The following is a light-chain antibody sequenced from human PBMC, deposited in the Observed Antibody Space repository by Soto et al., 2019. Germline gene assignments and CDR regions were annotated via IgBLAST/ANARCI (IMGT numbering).Light chain of an antibody. Sequence: QSVLTQTPSVSGAPGQKITMSCTGSSSNIGAGYDVHWYQQVPGAAPRLLIYGDNSRPSGVPDRFSASKSGASASLAITGLQGEDEANYYCQSYDISLSGVIFGAGTKLTVL. CDR1: SSNIGAGYD. CDR3: QSYDISLSGVI. CDR2: GDN. V-gene: IGLV1-40*01. J-gene: IGLJ2*01.